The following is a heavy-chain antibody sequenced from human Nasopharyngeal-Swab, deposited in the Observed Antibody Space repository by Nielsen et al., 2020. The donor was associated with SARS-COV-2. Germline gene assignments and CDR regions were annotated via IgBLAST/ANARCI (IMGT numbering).Heavy chain of an antibody. CDR2: IYYSGST. V-gene: IGHV4-30-4*01. CDR1: GGSISSGDYY. Sequence: SETLSLTCTVSGGSISSGDYYWSWIRQPPGKGLEWIGYIYYSGSTYYDPSLKSRVTISVDTSKNQFSLKLSSVTAADTAVYYCARDSYYYGMDVWGQGTTVTVSS. J-gene: IGHJ6*02. CDR3: ARDSYYYGMDV.